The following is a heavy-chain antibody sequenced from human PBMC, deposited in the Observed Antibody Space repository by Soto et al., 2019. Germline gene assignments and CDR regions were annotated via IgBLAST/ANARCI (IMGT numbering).Heavy chain of an antibody. Sequence: GGSLRLSCAASGFGLSSYAVSWVRQAPGKGLEWVSVISGSGGATYYVDSVRGRFTISRDIAKNTLYLQMNSLRAEDTAMYYCARDVGDYVGHGTLVTVSS. CDR1: GFGLSSYA. CDR3: ARDVGDY. J-gene: IGHJ4*01. V-gene: IGHV3-23*01. CDR2: ISGSGGAT.